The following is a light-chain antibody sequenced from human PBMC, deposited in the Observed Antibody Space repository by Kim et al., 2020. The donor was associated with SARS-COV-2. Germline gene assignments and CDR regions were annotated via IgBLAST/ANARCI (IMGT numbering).Light chain of an antibody. CDR2: GKN. V-gene: IGLV3-19*01. CDR3: NSRDSRGNHRV. CDR1: SLRSYY. Sequence: SSELTQDPAVSVALGQTVRITCQGDSLRSYYASWYQQKPGQAPVLVIYGKNNRPSGIPDRFSGSSSGNTASFTITGAQAEDEADYYCNSRDSRGNHRVFG. J-gene: IGLJ3*02.